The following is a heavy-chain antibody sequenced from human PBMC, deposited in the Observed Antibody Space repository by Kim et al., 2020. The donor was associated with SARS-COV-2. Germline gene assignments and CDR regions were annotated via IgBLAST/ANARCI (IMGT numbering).Heavy chain of an antibody. CDR3: ARARRGIVVDAFDI. CDR1: GGSISSGGYY. Sequence: SETLSLTCTVSGGSISSGGYYWSWIRQHPGMGLEWIGYIYYSGSTYYNPSLKSRVTISVDTSKNQFSLKLSSVTAADTAVYYCARARRGIVVDAFDIWGQGTMVTVSS. V-gene: IGHV4-31*03. CDR2: IYYSGST. J-gene: IGHJ3*02. D-gene: IGHD6-19*01.